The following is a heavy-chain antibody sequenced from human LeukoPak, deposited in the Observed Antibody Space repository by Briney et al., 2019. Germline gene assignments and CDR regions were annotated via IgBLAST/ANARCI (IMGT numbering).Heavy chain of an antibody. Sequence: PGGSLRLSCAASGFTFSSYSMNWVRQAPGKGLEWVSYISSSSTIYYADSVKGRFTISRDNAKNSLYLQMNSLRAEDTAVYYCARAERYYYYMDVWGKGTTVTVSS. CDR3: ARAERYYYYMDV. CDR1: GFTFSSYS. CDR2: ISSSSTI. J-gene: IGHJ6*03. V-gene: IGHV3-48*01.